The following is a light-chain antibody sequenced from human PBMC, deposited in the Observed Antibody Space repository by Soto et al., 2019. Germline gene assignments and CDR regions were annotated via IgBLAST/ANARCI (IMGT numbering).Light chain of an antibody. CDR2: EVT. CDR1: SSDVGGYDY. J-gene: IGLJ1*01. V-gene: IGLV2-8*01. CDR3: SSYTGGNPDDL. Sequence: QSVMTQPPSASGSPGQSVTISCTGTSSDVGGYDYVSWYQQHPGKAPKLMIYEVTIRPSGVSDRFSGSKSGNTASLTVSGLQAEDESDYYWSSYTGGNPDDLVGTGTKLTV.